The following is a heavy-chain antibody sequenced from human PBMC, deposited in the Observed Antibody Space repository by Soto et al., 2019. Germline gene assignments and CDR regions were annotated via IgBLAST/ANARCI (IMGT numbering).Heavy chain of an antibody. Sequence: PGGSLRLSCAASGFTFSDYYMSWIRQAPGKGLEWVSYISSSGSTIYYADSVKGRFTISRDNAKNPLYLQMNSLRAEDTAVYYCARGPLLAAASRTQHYWGQGTLVTVSS. CDR2: ISSSGSTI. CDR3: ARGPLLAAASRTQHY. V-gene: IGHV3-11*01. D-gene: IGHD6-13*01. CDR1: GFTFSDYY. J-gene: IGHJ4*02.